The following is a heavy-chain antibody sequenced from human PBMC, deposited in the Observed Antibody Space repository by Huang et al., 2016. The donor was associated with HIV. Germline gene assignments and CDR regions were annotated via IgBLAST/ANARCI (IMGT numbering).Heavy chain of an antibody. V-gene: IGHV4-34*01. J-gene: IGHJ3*02. D-gene: IGHD1-1*01. CDR2: INHSGST. CDR1: GGSFSGYY. Sequence: QVQLQQWGAGLLKPSETLSLTCAVYGGSFSGYYWSWIRQSPGKGLEWIGEINHSGSTNYTPSLKSRLNISVDTSKNQFSLKLSSWTAADTAVYYCARERMMSWLDDHDAFDIWGQGTMVTVSS. CDR3: ARERMMSWLDDHDAFDI.